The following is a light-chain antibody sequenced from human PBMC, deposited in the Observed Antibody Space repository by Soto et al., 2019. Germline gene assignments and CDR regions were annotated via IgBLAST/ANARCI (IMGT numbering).Light chain of an antibody. CDR2: GNS. CDR3: QSYDSSLSGRYV. CDR1: SSNIVAGYD. Sequence: QAVLTQPPSVSGAPGQRVTISCTGSSSNIVAGYDVHWYQQLPGTAPKLLIYGNSNRPSGVPDRFSGSKSGTSASLAITGLQAEDEADYYCQSYDSSLSGRYVFGTGTKLTVL. J-gene: IGLJ1*01. V-gene: IGLV1-40*01.